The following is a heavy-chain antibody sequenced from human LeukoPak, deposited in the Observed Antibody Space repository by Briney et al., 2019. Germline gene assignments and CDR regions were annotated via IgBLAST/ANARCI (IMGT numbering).Heavy chain of an antibody. CDR1: GFTFSSYG. CDR3: GREFFGAGSYPDS. D-gene: IGHD3-10*01. V-gene: IGHV3-33*01. CDR2: IWHDGSHK. Sequence: GGSLRLSCAASGFTFSSYGMHWVRQAPGKGLEWVTMIWHDGSHKYYTDSVRGRFTISRDNSKNTVYLQMNSLRAEDTAVYYCGREFFGAGSYPDSGAQGPLVTVPS. J-gene: IGHJ4*02.